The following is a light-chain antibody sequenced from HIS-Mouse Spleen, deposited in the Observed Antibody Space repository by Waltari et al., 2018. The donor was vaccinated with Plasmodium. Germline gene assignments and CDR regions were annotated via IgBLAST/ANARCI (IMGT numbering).Light chain of an antibody. CDR3: KQSYRTPPT. CDR2: DAS. Sequence: DIQMTQSPSSLSASVGDRVTITCLASQSIRSYLNWYQQKPGKAPKLLIYDASSLQSGVPSRFSGSGSGTDFTLTISSLQPEDFATYYCKQSYRTPPTFGGGTKVEIK. V-gene: IGKV1-39*01. J-gene: IGKJ4*01. CDR1: QSIRSY.